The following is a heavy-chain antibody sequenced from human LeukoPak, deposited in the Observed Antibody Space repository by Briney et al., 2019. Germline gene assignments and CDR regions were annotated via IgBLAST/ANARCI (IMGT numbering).Heavy chain of an antibody. CDR3: ARGYYDSTDPYGMDV. CDR1: GFTFSSYS. V-gene: IGHV3-21*01. J-gene: IGHJ6*02. Sequence: GGSLRLSCAASGFTFSSYSMNWVRQAPGKGLEWVSSISSSSSYIYYADSVKGRFTISRDNAKNSLYLQMNSLRAEDTAVYYYARGYYDSTDPYGMDVWGQGTTVTVSS. D-gene: IGHD3-22*01. CDR2: ISSSSSYI.